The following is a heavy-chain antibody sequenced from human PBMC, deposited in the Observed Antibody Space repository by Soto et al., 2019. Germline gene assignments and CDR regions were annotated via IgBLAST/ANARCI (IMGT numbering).Heavy chain of an antibody. V-gene: IGHV1-69*13. CDR3: ARSSVEYYYDNSGNWNFDY. Sequence: GASVKVSCKASGYTFTSYGISWVRQAPGQGLEWMGGIIPVFGTTNYAQNFQGRVTITADESTSTAYVELSSLRSEDTAVYYCARSSVEYYYDNSGNWNFDYWGQGTLVTVSS. J-gene: IGHJ4*02. D-gene: IGHD3-22*01. CDR2: IIPVFGTT. CDR1: GYTFTSYG.